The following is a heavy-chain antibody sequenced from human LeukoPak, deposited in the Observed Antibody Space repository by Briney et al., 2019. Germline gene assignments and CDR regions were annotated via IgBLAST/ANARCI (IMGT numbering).Heavy chain of an antibody. CDR1: GGSIGGSNSH. Sequence: KASETLSLTCTVSGGSIGGSNSHWGWIRQPPGKGLEWIGSIFYSGSTYYNPSLKSRVIMSVDTSKNQFSLRVTSVTAADTATYYCARRGITYSSSFFAYWGQGTLVTVSS. V-gene: IGHV4-39*01. CDR3: ARRGITYSSSFFAY. D-gene: IGHD2-2*01. J-gene: IGHJ4*02. CDR2: IFYSGST.